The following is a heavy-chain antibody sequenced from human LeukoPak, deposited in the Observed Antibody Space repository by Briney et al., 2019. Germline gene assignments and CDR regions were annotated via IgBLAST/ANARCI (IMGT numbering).Heavy chain of an antibody. CDR2: ISYDGSNK. V-gene: IGHV3-30*18. D-gene: IGHD3-3*01. Sequence: GGSLRLSCATSGFTFSSYGMHWVRQAPGKGLEWVAVISYDGSNKYYADSVKGRFTISRDNSKNTLYLQMNSLRLEDTAVYYCAKALSGYKPPNYYYYMDVWGKGTTVTVSS. CDR1: GFTFSSYG. CDR3: AKALSGYKPPNYYYYMDV. J-gene: IGHJ6*03.